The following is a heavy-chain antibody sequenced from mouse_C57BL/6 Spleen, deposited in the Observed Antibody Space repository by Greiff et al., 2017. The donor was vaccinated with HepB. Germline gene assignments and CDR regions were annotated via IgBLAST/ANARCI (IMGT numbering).Heavy chain of an antibody. CDR2: INPGSGGT. J-gene: IGHJ2*01. Sequence: QVQLQQSGAELVRPGTSVKVSCKASGYAFTNYLIEWVKQRPGQGLEWIGVINPGSGGTNYNEKFKGKATLTADKSSSTAYMQLSSLTSEDSAVYFCARGGYDNYFDYWGQGTTLTVSS. V-gene: IGHV1-54*01. CDR1: GYAFTNYL. CDR3: ARGGYDNYFDY. D-gene: IGHD2-2*01.